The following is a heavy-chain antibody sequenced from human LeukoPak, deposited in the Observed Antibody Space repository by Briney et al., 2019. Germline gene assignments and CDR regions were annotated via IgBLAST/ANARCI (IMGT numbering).Heavy chain of an antibody. V-gene: IGHV3-64*04. CDR2: ISSNGGST. CDR1: GFTFSRYA. D-gene: IGHD3-3*01. Sequence: GGSLRLSCSASGFTFSRYAMHWVRQAPGKGLEYVSAISSNGGSTYYADSVKGRFTISRDNSKNTLFLQMNSLRAEDTAVYYCAKLTTTSFFDWGQGTLVTVSS. J-gene: IGHJ4*02. CDR3: AKLTTTSFFD.